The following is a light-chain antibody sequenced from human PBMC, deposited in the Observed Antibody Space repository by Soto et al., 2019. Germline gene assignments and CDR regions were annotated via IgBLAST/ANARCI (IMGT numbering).Light chain of an antibody. Sequence: QSVLTQPPSVSGAPGQRVTISCTGSSSNIGAGYDVHWYQQLPGTAPKLLIYGNSNRPSGVPDRFSGSKSGTSASLAITELQAEDEADFYCQSYDSSLSGSVFGGGTKVTVL. V-gene: IGLV1-40*01. CDR2: GNS. CDR3: QSYDSSLSGSV. J-gene: IGLJ3*02. CDR1: SSNIGAGYD.